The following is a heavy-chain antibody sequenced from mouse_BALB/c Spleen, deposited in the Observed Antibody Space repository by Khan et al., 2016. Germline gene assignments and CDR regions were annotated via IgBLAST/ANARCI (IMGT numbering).Heavy chain of an antibody. CDR2: INPDTSTI. Sequence: EVKLLESGGGLVQSGGSLKLSCAASGFDFSGYWMSWVRQAPGKGLEWIGEINPDTSTINYTPSLKDKFIISRDNAKNTLYLQMSKVRSEDTALYYCARKNYGTSPYYVEYWGQGTTLTVSS. CDR1: GFDFSGYW. D-gene: IGHD1-1*01. V-gene: IGHV4-1*02. CDR3: ARKNYGTSPYYVEY. J-gene: IGHJ2*01.